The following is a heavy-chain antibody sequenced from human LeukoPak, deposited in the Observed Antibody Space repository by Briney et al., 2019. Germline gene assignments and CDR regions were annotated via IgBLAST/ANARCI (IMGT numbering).Heavy chain of an antibody. J-gene: IGHJ5*02. CDR3: ARGGVARFDP. V-gene: IGHV4-30-2*01. CDR1: GGSISSGGYY. CDR2: INHSGST. D-gene: IGHD5-12*01. Sequence: PSQTLSLTCTVSGGSISSGGYYWSWIRQPPGKGLEWIGEINHSGSTNYNPSLKSRVTISVDTSKNQFSLKLSSVTAADTAVYYCARGGVARFDPWGQGTLVTVSS.